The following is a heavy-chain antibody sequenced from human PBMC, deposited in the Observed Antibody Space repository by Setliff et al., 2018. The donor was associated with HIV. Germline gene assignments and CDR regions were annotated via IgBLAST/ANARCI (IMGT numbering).Heavy chain of an antibody. CDR2: INPNSGGT. CDR3: ARDLIRITPHVDLPF. D-gene: IGHD2-15*01. J-gene: IGHJ4*02. Sequence: ASVKVSCKASGYTFTGYYMHWGRQAPGQGLEWMGRINPNSGGTNYAQKFQGRVTMTRDTSTSTAYMELRSLRSDDTAVYYCARDLIRITPHVDLPFWGQGALVTVSS. CDR1: GYTFTGYY. V-gene: IGHV1-2*06.